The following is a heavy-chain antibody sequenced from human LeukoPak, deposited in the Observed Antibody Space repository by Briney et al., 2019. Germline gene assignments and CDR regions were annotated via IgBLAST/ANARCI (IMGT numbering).Heavy chain of an antibody. CDR1: GFTFSSYE. J-gene: IGHJ5*02. CDR2: ISSSGSTI. Sequence: PGGSLRHSCAASGFTFSSYEMNWVRQAPGKGLEWVSYISSSGSTIYYADSVKGRFTISRDNAKNSLYLQMNSLRAEDTAVYYCARVGIAVAGREVCFEPWGPVTLVTVSS. V-gene: IGHV3-48*03. CDR3: ARVGIAVAGREVCFEP. D-gene: IGHD6-19*01.